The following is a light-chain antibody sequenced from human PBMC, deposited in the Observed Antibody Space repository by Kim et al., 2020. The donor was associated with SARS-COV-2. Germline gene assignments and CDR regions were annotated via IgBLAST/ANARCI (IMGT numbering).Light chain of an antibody. CDR1: SSDVGGYNY. CDR2: DVG. V-gene: IGLV2-14*03. CDR3: SSYTSSDTVV. J-gene: IGLJ2*01. Sequence: QSALTQPASVSGSPGQSITISCTGTSSDVGGYNYVSWYQQHPGKAPKLMIYDVGNRPSGVSNRFSGSKSGNTASLTISGLQAEDEADYHCSSYTSSDTVVFGGGTQLTVL.